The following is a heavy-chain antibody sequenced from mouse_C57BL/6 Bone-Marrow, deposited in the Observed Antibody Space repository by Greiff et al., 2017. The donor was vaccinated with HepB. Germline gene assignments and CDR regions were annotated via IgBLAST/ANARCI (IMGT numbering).Heavy chain of an antibody. CDR3: ARLDYYGSSYDYYAMDY. D-gene: IGHD1-1*01. Sequence: QVQLQQPGAELVKPGASVKMSCKASGYTFTSYWITWVKQRPGQGLEWIGDIYPGSGSTNYNEKFKSKATLTGDTSSSTAYMQLSSLTSEDSAVYYCARLDYYGSSYDYYAMDYWGQGTSVTVSS. V-gene: IGHV1-55*01. J-gene: IGHJ4*01. CDR2: IYPGSGST. CDR1: GYTFTSYW.